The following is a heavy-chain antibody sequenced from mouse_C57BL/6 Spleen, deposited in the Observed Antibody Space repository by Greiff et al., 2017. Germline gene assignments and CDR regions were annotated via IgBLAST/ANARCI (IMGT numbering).Heavy chain of an antibody. Sequence: SGAELARPGASVKLSCKASGYTFTSYGISWVKQRTGQGLEWIGEIYPRSGNTYYNEKFKGKATLTADKSSSTAYMELRSLTSEDSAVYFCARGGGYDRAWFAYWGQGTLVTVSA. J-gene: IGHJ3*01. V-gene: IGHV1-81*01. CDR3: ARGGGYDRAWFAY. CDR2: IYPRSGNT. CDR1: GYTFTSYG. D-gene: IGHD2-2*01.